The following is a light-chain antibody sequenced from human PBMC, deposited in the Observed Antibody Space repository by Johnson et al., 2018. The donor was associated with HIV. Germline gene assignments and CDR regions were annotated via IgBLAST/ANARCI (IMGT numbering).Light chain of an antibody. CDR3: GTWDSSLSAYV. CDR1: SYNIGNNL. CDR2: END. Sequence: QPVLTQPPSVSAAPGQKVTISCSGSSYNIGNNLVSWYQQLPGSAPTLLIYENDKRPSGIPDRFSGSKSGTSATLGITGLQTGDEADYYCGTWDSSLSAYVFGTGTKVTVL. J-gene: IGLJ1*01. V-gene: IGLV1-51*02.